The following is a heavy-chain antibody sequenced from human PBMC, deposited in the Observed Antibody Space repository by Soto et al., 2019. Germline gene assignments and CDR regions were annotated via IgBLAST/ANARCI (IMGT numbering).Heavy chain of an antibody. CDR1: GFTFSSYE. Sequence: EVQLVESGGGLVQPGGSLRLSCAASGFTFSSYEMNWVRQAPGKGLEWVSYISSSGSTIYYADSVKGRFTISRDNAKNSLYLQMNSLRAEDTAVYYCVREDDFWRSMDVWGQGTTVTVSS. V-gene: IGHV3-48*03. CDR2: ISSSGSTI. J-gene: IGHJ6*02. CDR3: VREDDFWRSMDV. D-gene: IGHD3-3*01.